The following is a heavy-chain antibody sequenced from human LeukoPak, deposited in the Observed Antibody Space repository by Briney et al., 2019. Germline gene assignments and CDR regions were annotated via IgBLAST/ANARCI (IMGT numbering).Heavy chain of an antibody. V-gene: IGHV3-33*08. CDR2: IWYDGSNK. Sequence: GRSLRLSCAASGFTFSSYWMHWVRQAPGKGLEWVAVIWYDGSNKYYADSVKGRFTISRDNSKNTLYLQMNSLRAEDTAMYYCARDGYSGDYWGQGTLVTVSS. D-gene: IGHD5-18*01. CDR3: ARDGYSGDY. J-gene: IGHJ4*02. CDR1: GFTFSSYW.